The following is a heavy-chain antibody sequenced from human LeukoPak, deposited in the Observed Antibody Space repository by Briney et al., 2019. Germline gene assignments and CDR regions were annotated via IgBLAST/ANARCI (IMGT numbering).Heavy chain of an antibody. CDR1: GGSMRGYY. CDR3: GRADSNDYNGYKTNCLDP. Sequence: SETLSLTCTVSGGSMRGYYGSWMRQPPGKGLEWIGYIYYSGSTTYSPSPKSRVTISLDMSKHQSSLNLNSVTAADTAMYYCGRADSNDYNGYKTNCLDPWGQGTLVSVSS. V-gene: IGHV4-59*01. D-gene: IGHD3-22*01. CDR2: IYYSGST. J-gene: IGHJ5*02.